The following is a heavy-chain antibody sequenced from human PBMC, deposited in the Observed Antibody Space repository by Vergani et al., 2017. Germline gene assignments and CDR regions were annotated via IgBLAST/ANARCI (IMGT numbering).Heavy chain of an antibody. CDR3: ARDRPADRYYYYYYMDV. CDR2: IIPILGIA. CDR1: GGTFSSYA. Sequence: QVQLVQSGAEVKKPGSSVKVSCKASGGTFSSYAISWVRQAPGQGLEWMGRIIPILGIANYAQKFQGRVTITADKSTSTAYMELSSLRSEDTAVYYCARDRPADRYYYYYYMDVWGKGTTVTVSS. D-gene: IGHD6-6*01. J-gene: IGHJ6*03. V-gene: IGHV1-69*04.